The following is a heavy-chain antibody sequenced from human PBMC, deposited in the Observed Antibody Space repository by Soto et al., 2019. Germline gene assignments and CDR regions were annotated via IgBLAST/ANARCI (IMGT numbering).Heavy chain of an antibody. V-gene: IGHV3-21*01. CDR3: VRSQVMASRPYYFDY. Sequence: PGGSLRLSCAASGFTFSTYSMNWVRQAPGKGLEWVSSIGSSSSEIYYADSVKVRFIVSRDNPKNSLYLRMDSLRAEDTAVYYYVRSQVMASRPYYFDYWGQGALVTVSS. CDR2: IGSSSSEI. CDR1: GFTFSTYS. D-gene: IGHD2-21*01. J-gene: IGHJ4*02.